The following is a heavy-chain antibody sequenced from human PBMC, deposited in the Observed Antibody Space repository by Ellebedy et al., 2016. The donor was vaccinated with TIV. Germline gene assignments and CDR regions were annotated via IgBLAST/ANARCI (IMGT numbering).Heavy chain of an antibody. J-gene: IGHJ6*02. Sequence: LRLSCAASGVSFSGYYWSWIRQPPGKGLEWIGEINHSGSTNYNPSLKSRVTISVDTSKNQFSLKLSSVTAADTAVYYCANFSTVRYYYGMDVWGQGTTVTVSS. V-gene: IGHV4-34*09. CDR1: GVSFSGYY. CDR3: ANFSTVRYYYGMDV. CDR2: INHSGST. D-gene: IGHD4-11*01.